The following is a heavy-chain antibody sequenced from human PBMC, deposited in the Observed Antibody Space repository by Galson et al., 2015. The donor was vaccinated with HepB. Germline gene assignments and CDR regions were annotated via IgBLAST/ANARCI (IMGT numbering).Heavy chain of an antibody. Sequence: SLRLSCAASGFTFDDYTMHWVRQAPGKGLEWVSLISWDGGSTYYAGSVKGRFTISRDNSTNSLYLQMNSLRTEDTALYYCAKEGPYDILTGYARYFDYWGQGTLVTVSS. V-gene: IGHV3-43*01. D-gene: IGHD3-9*01. J-gene: IGHJ4*02. CDR2: ISWDGGST. CDR1: GFTFDDYT. CDR3: AKEGPYDILTGYARYFDY.